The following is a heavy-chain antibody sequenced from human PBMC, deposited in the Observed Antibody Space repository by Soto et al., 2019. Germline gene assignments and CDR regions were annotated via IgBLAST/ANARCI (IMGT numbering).Heavy chain of an antibody. CDR2: ISGSGGST. CDR3: AKVLEWLFQEKNWFDP. J-gene: IGHJ5*02. CDR1: GFTFSSYA. V-gene: IGHV3-23*01. D-gene: IGHD3-3*01. Sequence: GGSLRLSCAASGFTFSSYAMSWVRQAPGKGLEWVSAISGSGGSTYYADSVKGRFTISRDNSKNTLYLQMNSLRAEDTAVYYCAKVLEWLFQEKNWFDPWGQGTLVTVSS.